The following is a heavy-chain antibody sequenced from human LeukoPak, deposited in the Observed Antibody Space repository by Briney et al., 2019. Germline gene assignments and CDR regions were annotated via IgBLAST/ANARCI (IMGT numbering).Heavy chain of an antibody. J-gene: IGHJ3*02. V-gene: IGHV3-23*01. D-gene: IGHD3-22*01. CDR1: GFTFISYA. Sequence: SGGSLRLSCAASGFTFISYAMTWVRQAPGKGLEWISAISGSAYSTSYADSVKGRFTISRDNSKNTLYLQMNSLRAEGTAIYYCARNTSGFKLGDAFDIWGQGTMVTVSS. CDR2: ISGSAYST. CDR3: ARNTSGFKLGDAFDI.